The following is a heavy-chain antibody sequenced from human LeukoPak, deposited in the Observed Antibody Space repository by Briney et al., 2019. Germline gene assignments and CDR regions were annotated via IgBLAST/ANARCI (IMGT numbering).Heavy chain of an antibody. J-gene: IGHJ4*02. CDR1: GFTFSTYG. V-gene: IGHV3-33*01. Sequence: GGSLRLSCAASGFTFSTYGMHWVRQAPGKGLEWVAVIWYDGSNKYYADSVKGRFTISRDNSKNTLYLQMNSLRAEDTAVYYCARDHSSGWYSDYFDYWGQGTLVTVSS. CDR3: ARDHSSGWYSDYFDY. CDR2: IWYDGSNK. D-gene: IGHD6-19*01.